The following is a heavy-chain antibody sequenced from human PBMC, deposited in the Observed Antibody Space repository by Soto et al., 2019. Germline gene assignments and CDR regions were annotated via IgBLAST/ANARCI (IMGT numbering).Heavy chain of an antibody. D-gene: IGHD2-21*02. Sequence: QVQLQESGPGLVKPSQTLSLTCTVSGGSISSGGYYWSWIRQHPGKGLEWIGYIYYSGSTYYNPSLKRRVTISVDTSKNPFSLKLSSVTAADTAVYYCARLGVVTANRESWYFDLWGRGTLVTVSS. V-gene: IGHV4-31*03. J-gene: IGHJ2*01. CDR1: GGSISSGGYY. CDR2: IYYSGST. CDR3: ARLGVVTANRESWYFDL.